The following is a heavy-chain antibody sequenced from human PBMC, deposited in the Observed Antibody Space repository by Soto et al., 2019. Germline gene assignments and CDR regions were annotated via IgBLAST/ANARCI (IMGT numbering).Heavy chain of an antibody. CDR2: MTSDMKTI. CDR3: ARSVEGHFDY. J-gene: IGHJ4*02. V-gene: IGHV3-48*02. Sequence: EVQLGESGGGLVQPGGSLRLSCAASGFTFRIYSMNWIRQAPGKGLEWVSYMTSDMKTIHYADSVKGRFTISRDNARNSVYLQRTSLRDDDTAVYYCARSVEGHFDYWGQGTLVTVYS. CDR1: GFTFRIYS. D-gene: IGHD6-19*01.